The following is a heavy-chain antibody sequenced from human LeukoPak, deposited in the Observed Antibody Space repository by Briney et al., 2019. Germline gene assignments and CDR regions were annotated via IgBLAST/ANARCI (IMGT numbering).Heavy chain of an antibody. J-gene: IGHJ5*02. CDR3: ARGFWFGDSKWFDP. Sequence: VASVKVSCKASGYTFTSYGISWVRQAPGQGLEWMGWTSAYNGNTNYAQKLQGRVTMTTDTSTSTAYMELRSLRSDDTAVYYCARGFWFGDSKWFDPWGQGTLVTVSS. D-gene: IGHD3-10*01. V-gene: IGHV1-18*01. CDR1: GYTFTSYG. CDR2: TSAYNGNT.